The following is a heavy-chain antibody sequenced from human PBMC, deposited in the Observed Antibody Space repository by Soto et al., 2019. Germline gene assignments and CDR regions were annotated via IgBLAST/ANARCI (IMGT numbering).Heavy chain of an antibody. V-gene: IGHV4-59*11. CDR1: GGSISGHY. J-gene: IGHJ4*02. Sequence: SETLSLTCTVSGGSISGHYWSWIRQPPGKGLEWIGYRYYSGSSSYNPSLKSRVTISVDTSKNQFSLELSSVTAADTAVYYCARGLYYYDGSGYSKSFDYWGQGTLLTVSS. D-gene: IGHD3-22*01. CDR2: RYYSGSS. CDR3: ARGLYYYDGSGYSKSFDY.